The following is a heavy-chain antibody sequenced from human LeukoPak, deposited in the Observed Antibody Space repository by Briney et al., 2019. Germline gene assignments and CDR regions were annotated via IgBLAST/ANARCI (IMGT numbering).Heavy chain of an antibody. J-gene: IGHJ4*02. CDR1: GFTFTSSA. V-gene: IGHV1-58*02. Sequence: SVKVSCKASGFTFTSSAMQWVRQARGQRLEWIAWIVVGSGNTNYAQKFQERVTITRDMSTSTAYMELSSMRSEDTAVYYCAAGYYYDSSGYFTPLWWGQGTLVTVSS. D-gene: IGHD3-22*01. CDR2: IVVGSGNT. CDR3: AAGYYYDSSGYFTPLW.